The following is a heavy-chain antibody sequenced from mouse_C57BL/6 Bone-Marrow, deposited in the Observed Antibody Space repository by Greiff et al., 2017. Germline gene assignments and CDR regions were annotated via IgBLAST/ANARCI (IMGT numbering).Heavy chain of an antibody. Sequence: EVQLQQSGAELVRPGASVKLSCTASGFNIKDDYMHWVKQRPEQGLEWIGWIDPENGDTEYASKFQGKATITADTSSNTAYLQLSSLTSEDTAVYYCTTAYYSNYGGFAYWGQGTLVTVSA. J-gene: IGHJ3*01. CDR1: GFNIKDDY. D-gene: IGHD2-5*01. V-gene: IGHV14-4*01. CDR3: TTAYYSNYGGFAY. CDR2: IDPENGDT.